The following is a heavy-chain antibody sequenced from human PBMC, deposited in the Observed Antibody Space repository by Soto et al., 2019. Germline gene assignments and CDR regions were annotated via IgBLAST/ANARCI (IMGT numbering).Heavy chain of an antibody. CDR1: GYTSADFG. Sequence: ASGKVSCKASGYTSADFGISWLRQAPGQGLEWMGWVSGNNGASNPAPKVQGRITMTLDTSTGVSYMALRSLRSDDTAIYYCVRDQKYFRVNGNWFDSWGQGALVTVSA. D-gene: IGHD2-2*01. CDR3: VRDQKYFRVNGNWFDS. V-gene: IGHV1-18*04. CDR2: VSGNNGAS. J-gene: IGHJ5*01.